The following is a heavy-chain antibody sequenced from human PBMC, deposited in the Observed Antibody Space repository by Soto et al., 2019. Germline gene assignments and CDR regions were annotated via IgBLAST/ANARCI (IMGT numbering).Heavy chain of an antibody. Sequence: GGSLRLSCAASGFTFSSHTMNWVRRTPGKGLEWVSSITGGSDYLYYADSVKGRFTISRDNAKNSLYLQMNSLSPEDTAVYYCATDPGRDDYWGQGTLVTVSS. CDR1: GFTFSSHT. V-gene: IGHV3-21*01. J-gene: IGHJ4*02. D-gene: IGHD2-15*01. CDR2: ITGGSDYL. CDR3: ATDPGRDDY.